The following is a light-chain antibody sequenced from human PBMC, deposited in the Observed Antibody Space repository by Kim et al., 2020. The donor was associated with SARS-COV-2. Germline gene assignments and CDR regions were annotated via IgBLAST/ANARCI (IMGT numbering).Light chain of an antibody. J-gene: IGKJ2*01. CDR1: QSVLYSSNNKNY. CDR2: WAS. Sequence: IVMTQSPDSLAVTLGERATINCKSSQSVLYSSNNKNYLAWYQQKPGQPPKLLIYWASTRESGVPDRFSGSGSGTDFTLTISSLQAEDVAVYYCQQYYSTPYTFDQGTKLEI. V-gene: IGKV4-1*01. CDR3: QQYYSTPYT.